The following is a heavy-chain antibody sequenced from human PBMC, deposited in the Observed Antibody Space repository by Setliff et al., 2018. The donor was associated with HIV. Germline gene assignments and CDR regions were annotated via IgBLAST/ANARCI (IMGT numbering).Heavy chain of an antibody. J-gene: IGHJ3*02. V-gene: IGHV4-61*02. Sequence: PSETLSLTCTVSGGSIDSGSYYWSWIRQPAGKGLEWSGRIYATGSTNYNPSLKSRVTISVDTYKNQFSLKLSPVTAADTAMYYCGRVGFGELFGAFDIWGQGIMVTVSS. CDR1: GGSIDSGSYY. D-gene: IGHD3-10*01. CDR2: IYATGST. CDR3: GRVGFGELFGAFDI.